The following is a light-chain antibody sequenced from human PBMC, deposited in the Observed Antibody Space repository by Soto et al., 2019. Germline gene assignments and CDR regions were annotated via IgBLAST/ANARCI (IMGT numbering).Light chain of an antibody. V-gene: IGKV3-20*01. CDR3: QQYGSSPLT. Sequence: GDRFTITCRASQGIGDTLAWYQHKPGQTPRLLIYDTSTRATGVPARFSGSGSGTDFTLTISRLEPEDFAVYYCQQYGSSPLTFGGGTKVDIK. CDR2: DTS. CDR1: QGIGDT. J-gene: IGKJ4*01.